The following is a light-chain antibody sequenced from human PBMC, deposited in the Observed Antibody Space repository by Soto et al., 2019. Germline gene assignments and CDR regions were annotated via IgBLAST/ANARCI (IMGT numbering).Light chain of an antibody. CDR3: QQYNNWPRT. J-gene: IGKJ1*01. CDR1: KSVRSN. CDR2: GAP. Sequence: ASKSVRSNVQGSQQPPGTDKRLLSHGAPHRDTGIPARFSATASGTEFTLTISSLQSEDLAVYYCQQYNNWPRTFGQGTKV. V-gene: IGKV3-15*01.